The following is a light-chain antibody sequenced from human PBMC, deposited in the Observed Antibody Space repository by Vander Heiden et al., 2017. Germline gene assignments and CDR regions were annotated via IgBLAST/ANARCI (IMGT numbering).Light chain of an antibody. V-gene: IGLV1-47*01. Sequence: QSVLTQPPSASGTPGQRVTISCSGSSSNIGSNYVYWYQQLPGTAPKLLIYRNNQRPSGGPDRVSGSKSGTSASLAISGLRSEDEADYYCAAWDDSRSGRVVFGGGTKLTVL. CDR3: AAWDDSRSGRVV. CDR2: RNN. J-gene: IGLJ2*01. CDR1: SSNIGSNY.